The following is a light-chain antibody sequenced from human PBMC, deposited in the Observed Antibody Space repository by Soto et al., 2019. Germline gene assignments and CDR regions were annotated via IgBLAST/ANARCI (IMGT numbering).Light chain of an antibody. V-gene: IGKV1-5*03. CDR2: KAS. Sequence: DIQMTQSPSTLSASVGDRVTITCRASQSITNWLAWYQQKPGKAPNLLIYKASSLQSGVPSRFSGSGSGTEFTLTISSLQPDDFASYYCQQYNNYRWTFGQGTKVEI. CDR1: QSITNW. CDR3: QQYNNYRWT. J-gene: IGKJ1*01.